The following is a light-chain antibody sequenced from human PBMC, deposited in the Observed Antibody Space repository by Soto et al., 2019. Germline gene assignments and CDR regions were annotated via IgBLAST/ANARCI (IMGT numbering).Light chain of an antibody. CDR1: SSDVGGYDY. CDR3: SSYSSISALGV. Sequence: QSALTQPASVSGSPGQSVTISCTGTSSDVGGYDYISWYQQHPGKAPKLMIYDVSNRPLGVSNRFSGSKSDNTASLTISGLQAEDEADYYCSSYSSISALGVFGTGTKLTVL. CDR2: DVS. V-gene: IGLV2-14*01. J-gene: IGLJ1*01.